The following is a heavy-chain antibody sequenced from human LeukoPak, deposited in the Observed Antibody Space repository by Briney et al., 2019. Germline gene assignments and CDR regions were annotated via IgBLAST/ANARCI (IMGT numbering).Heavy chain of an antibody. CDR1: GGSISSYY. Sequence: SETLSLTCTVSGGSISSYYWSWIRQPPGKGLEWIGYIFYTGSTIYNPSLESRVTISVDTSKNQFSLKLSSVTAADTAVYYCARVSIVGATRAPTDYWGQGTQVTVSS. CDR2: IFYTGST. CDR3: ARVSIVGATRAPTDY. V-gene: IGHV4-59*01. J-gene: IGHJ4*02. D-gene: IGHD1-26*01.